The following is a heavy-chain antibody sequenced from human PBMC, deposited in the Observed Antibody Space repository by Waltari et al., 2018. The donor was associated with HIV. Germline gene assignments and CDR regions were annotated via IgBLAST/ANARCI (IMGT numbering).Heavy chain of an antibody. CDR1: GFTFSSYA. CDR3: AKDPGGLRLGSPDGY. Sequence: EVQLLESGGGLVQPGGSLRLSCAASGFTFSSYAMRWVRQAPGKGLEWVSAISGSGGSTYYADSVKGRFTISRDNSKNTLYLQMNSLRAEDTAVYYCAKDPGGLRLGSPDGYWGQGTLVTVSS. D-gene: IGHD3-16*01. V-gene: IGHV3-23*01. J-gene: IGHJ4*02. CDR2: ISGSGGST.